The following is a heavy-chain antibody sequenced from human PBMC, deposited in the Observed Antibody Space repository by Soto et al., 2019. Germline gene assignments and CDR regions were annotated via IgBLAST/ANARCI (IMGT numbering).Heavy chain of an antibody. CDR3: AKDIGRPQLVPPSRYFDL. D-gene: IGHD6-6*01. J-gene: IGHJ2*01. V-gene: IGHV3-9*01. Sequence: PGGSLRLSCAASGFTFDDYAMHWVRQAPGKGLEWVSGISWNSGSIGYADSVKGRFTISRDNAKNSLYLQMNSLRAEDTALYYCAKDIGRPQLVPPSRYFDLWGRGTLVTVSS. CDR2: ISWNSGSI. CDR1: GFTFDDYA.